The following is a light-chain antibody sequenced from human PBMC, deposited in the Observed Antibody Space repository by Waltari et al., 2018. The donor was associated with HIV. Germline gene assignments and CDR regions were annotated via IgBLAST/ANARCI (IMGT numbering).Light chain of an antibody. J-gene: IGLJ2*01. CDR1: KLGEQY. V-gene: IGLV3-1*01. Sequence: SYELTQPSSVSVSPGQTASITCSGDKLGEQYASWYQQKPGQSPLLVIYQESRRPSGIHERFSGSHSGTTATLTITGTQAMDEADYYCQAWDSSTVVFGGGTKLTVL. CDR3: QAWDSSTVV. CDR2: QES.